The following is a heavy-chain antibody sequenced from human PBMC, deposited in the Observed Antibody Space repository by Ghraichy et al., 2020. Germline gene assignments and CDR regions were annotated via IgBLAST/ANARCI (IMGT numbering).Heavy chain of an antibody. CDR1: GYTFTGYY. D-gene: IGHD6-6*01. J-gene: IGHJ4*02. CDR2: INPNSGGT. V-gene: IGHV1-2*02. CDR3: ARDGSSGAGDKVFDY. Sequence: ASVKVSCKASGYTFTGYYMHWVRQAPGQGLEWMGWINPNSGGTNYAQKFQGRVTMTRDTSISTAYMELSRLRSDDTAVYYCARDGSSGAGDKVFDYWGQGTLVTVSS.